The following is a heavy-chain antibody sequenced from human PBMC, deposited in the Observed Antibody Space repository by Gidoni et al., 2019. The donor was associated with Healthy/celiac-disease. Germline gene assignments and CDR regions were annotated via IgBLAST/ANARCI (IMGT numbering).Heavy chain of an antibody. J-gene: IGHJ5*02. CDR3: AGDSSGSYSVNWFDP. V-gene: IGHV3-7*01. CDR1: GFTCSSYW. CDR2: IKQDGSGK. D-gene: IGHD1-26*01. Sequence: EVQLEEAGGGLVQAGGSRRLARAASGFTCSSYWMSWVRQAPGKGLEWVANIKQDGSGKYCVNSVKGQFTISRDNAKNSLYLQVNSLRAEDTAVYYCAGDSSGSYSVNWFDPWGQGTLVTVSS.